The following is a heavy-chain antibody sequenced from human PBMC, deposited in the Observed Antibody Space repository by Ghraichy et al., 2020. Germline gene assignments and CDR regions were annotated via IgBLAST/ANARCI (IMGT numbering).Heavy chain of an antibody. CDR3: AREAHEPQGAKISWYFDL. Sequence: SETLSLTCSISSGDYYWSWIRQPPGKGLEWIGYIYYSGTTYYNPSLKSRVTISVDTSKNQFSLKLSSVTAADTAVYYCAREAHEPQGAKISWYFDLWGRGTLVTVSS. J-gene: IGHJ2*01. CDR2: IYYSGTT. D-gene: IGHD1-14*01. CDR1: ISSGDYY. V-gene: IGHV4-30-4*01.